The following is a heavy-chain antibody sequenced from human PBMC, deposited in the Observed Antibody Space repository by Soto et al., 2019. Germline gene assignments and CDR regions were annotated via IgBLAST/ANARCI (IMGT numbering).Heavy chain of an antibody. D-gene: IGHD3-22*01. V-gene: IGHV3-21*04. Sequence: PGGSLRLSCAASGFTFSSYSMNWVRQAPGKGLEWVSSISSSSSYIYYADSVKGRFTISRDNAKNSLYLQMNSLRSEDTAVYYCARAWYYYDSSGYYEEPIETFDYWGQGTLVTVSS. CDR3: ARAWYYYDSSGYYEEPIETFDY. CDR2: ISSSSSYI. J-gene: IGHJ4*02. CDR1: GFTFSSYS.